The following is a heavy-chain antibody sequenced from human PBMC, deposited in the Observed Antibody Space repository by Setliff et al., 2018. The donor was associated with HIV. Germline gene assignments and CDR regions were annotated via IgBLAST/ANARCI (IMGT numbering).Heavy chain of an antibody. Sequence: PGGSLRLSCAASGFSFSTYSLNWVRQAPGKGLEWVSSISSSGTYIYYADSMKGRFTISRDNAKNSLYLQMNSLRAEDTAVYYCSRVNDPSHLQYNFEYWGRGTLVTVSS. CDR3: SRVNDPSHLQYNFEY. CDR1: GFSFSTYS. D-gene: IGHD3-10*01. J-gene: IGHJ4*02. CDR2: ISSSGTYI. V-gene: IGHV3-21*03.